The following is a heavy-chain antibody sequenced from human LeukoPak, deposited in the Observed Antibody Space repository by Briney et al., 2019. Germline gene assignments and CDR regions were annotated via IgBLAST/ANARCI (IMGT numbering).Heavy chain of an antibody. V-gene: IGHV3-23*01. Sequence: PGGSLRLSCAASGFTFSSYAMSWVRQAPGRGLEWVSAISGSGGITYYADSVKGRFTISRDNSKNTLYLQMSSLRAEDSAAVYFCAKARRVSGTTYFDYWGQGTLVTVSS. CDR1: GFTFSSYA. J-gene: IGHJ4*02. CDR2: ISGSGGIT. CDR3: AKARRVSGTTYFDY. D-gene: IGHD6-19*01.